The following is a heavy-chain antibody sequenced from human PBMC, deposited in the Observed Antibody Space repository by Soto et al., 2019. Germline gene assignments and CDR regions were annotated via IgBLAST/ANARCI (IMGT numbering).Heavy chain of an antibody. J-gene: IGHJ4*02. CDR3: ASVKRIAARKYYFDY. V-gene: IGHV4-39*01. CDR2: IYYSGST. D-gene: IGHD6-6*01. Sequence: SETLSLTCTVSGGSISSSSYYWGWIRQPPGKGLEWIGSIYYSGSTYYNPSLKSRVTISVDTSKNQFSLKLSSVTAADTAVYYCASVKRIAARKYYFDYWGQGTLVTVSS. CDR1: GGSISSSSYY.